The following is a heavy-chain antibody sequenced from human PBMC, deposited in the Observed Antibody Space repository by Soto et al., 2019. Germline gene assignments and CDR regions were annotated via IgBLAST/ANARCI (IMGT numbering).Heavy chain of an antibody. CDR3: ARDLDGLHDDNSGPYPRPG. V-gene: IGHV4-30-4*01. CDR2: IHSSGSI. D-gene: IGHD3-22*01. CDR1: GGSISSDDYY. Sequence: PSETLSLTCAVSGGSISSDDYYWSWIRQAPGRGLEWIGYIHSSGSIYYNPSLKSRATMSIDTARNQFSLKVSSVTGADTAVYYCARDLDGLHDDNSGPYPRPGWGQGTMVTVSS. J-gene: IGHJ1*01.